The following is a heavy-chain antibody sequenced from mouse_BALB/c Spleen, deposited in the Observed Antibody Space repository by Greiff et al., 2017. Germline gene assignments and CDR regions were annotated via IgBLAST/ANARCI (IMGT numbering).Heavy chain of an antibody. CDR3: ARDYYGSHLYFDV. CDR1: GFTFSSYG. CDR2: INSNGGST. J-gene: IGHJ1*01. V-gene: IGHV5-6-3*01. D-gene: IGHD1-1*01. Sequence: EVKLMESGGGLVQPGGSLKLSCAASGFTFSSYGMSWVRQTPDKRLELVATINSNGGSTYYPDSVKGRFTISRDNAKNTLYLQMSSLKSEDTAMYYCARDYYGSHLYFDVWGAGTTVTVSS.